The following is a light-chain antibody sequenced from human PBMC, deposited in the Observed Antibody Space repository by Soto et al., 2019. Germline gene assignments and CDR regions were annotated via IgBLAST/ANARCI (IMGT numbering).Light chain of an antibody. Sequence: DIQMTQSPSSLSAYNGERVTITCQASQNINNYLSWYQQKPGRAPKLLIYDASNLEAGVPSRFRGSGSGTDFTFTISRLQPEDIATYYCQQYENRPTFGQGTRLENK. CDR3: QQYENRPT. CDR1: QNINNY. V-gene: IGKV1-33*01. J-gene: IGKJ5*01. CDR2: DAS.